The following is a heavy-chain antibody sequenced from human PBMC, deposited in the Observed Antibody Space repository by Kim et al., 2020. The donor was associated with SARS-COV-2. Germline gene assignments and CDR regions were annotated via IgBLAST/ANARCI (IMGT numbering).Heavy chain of an antibody. CDR3: ARDVMERWLQFEYYYGMGV. CDR1: GFIFSSYS. D-gene: IGHD5-12*01. CDR2: ISSSSSYI. J-gene: IGHJ6*02. V-gene: IGHV3-21*01. Sequence: GGSLRLSCAASGFIFSSYSMNWVRQAPGKGLEWVSSISSSSSYIYYEDSVKGRFTISRDNAKNSLYLQMNSLRAEDTAVYYCARDVMERWLQFEYYYGMGVWGQGTTFTVSS.